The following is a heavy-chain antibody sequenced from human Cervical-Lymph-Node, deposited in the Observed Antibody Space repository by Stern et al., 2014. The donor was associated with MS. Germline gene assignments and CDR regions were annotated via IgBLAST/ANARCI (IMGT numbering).Heavy chain of an antibody. CDR1: GGSISSTQW. V-gene: IGHV4-4*02. CDR2: IYHSGST. CDR3: ARRRDGYNEQYFDY. D-gene: IGHD5-24*01. J-gene: IGHJ4*02. Sequence: QLQLQESGPGLGKPSETLSLTCAVSGGSISSTQWWNWVRQPPGKGLEWIGEIYHSGSTIYNPSLKSRVTISVDKSKNQFSLRLSSVTAADTAVYYCARRRDGYNEQYFDYWGQGTLVTVSS.